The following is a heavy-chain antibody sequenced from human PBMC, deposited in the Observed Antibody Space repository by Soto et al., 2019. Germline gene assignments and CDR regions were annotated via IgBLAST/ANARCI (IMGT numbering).Heavy chain of an antibody. J-gene: IGHJ4*02. V-gene: IGHV1-18*04. D-gene: IGHD3-10*01. CDR1: GYTFTSYG. CDR2: ISAYNGNT. Sequence: QVQLVQSGAEVKKPGASVKVSCKASGYTFTSYGISWVRQAPGQGLEWMGWISAYNGNTNYAQKLQGRVTMTTDTSTRTAYMEVRSLRSDDTAVYYCARGWDYYGSHLEEDYWGQGTLVTVSS. CDR3: ARGWDYYGSHLEEDY.